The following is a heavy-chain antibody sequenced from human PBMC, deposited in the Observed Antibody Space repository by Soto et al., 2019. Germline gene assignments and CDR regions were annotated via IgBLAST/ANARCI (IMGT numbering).Heavy chain of an antibody. CDR1: GYTFTSYG. D-gene: IGHD6-13*01. CDR2: ISAYNGNT. Sequence: QVQLVQSGAEVKKPGASVKVSCKASGYTFTSYGISWVRQAPGQGLEWMGWISAYNGNTNYAQKLQGRVTMTTDTATSTAYMELRSLRSDDTAVDYCARGWSSSWYYYYYGMDVWGQGTTVTVSS. J-gene: IGHJ6*02. CDR3: ARGWSSSWYYYYYGMDV. V-gene: IGHV1-18*01.